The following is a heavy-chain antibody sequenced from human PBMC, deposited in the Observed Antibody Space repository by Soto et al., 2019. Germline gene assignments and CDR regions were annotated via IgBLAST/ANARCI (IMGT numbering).Heavy chain of an antibody. J-gene: IGHJ4*02. CDR1: GFTFSSYN. CDR2: ISSSSSTI. Sequence: GGSLRLSCAASGFTFSSYNMNWVRQAPGKGLEWVSYISSSSSTIYYADSVKGRFTISRDNAKNSLYLQMNSLRAEDTAVYYCARELTTRGVKFEFDYWGQGTLVTVSS. V-gene: IGHV3-48*01. D-gene: IGHD4-17*01. CDR3: ARELTTRGVKFEFDY.